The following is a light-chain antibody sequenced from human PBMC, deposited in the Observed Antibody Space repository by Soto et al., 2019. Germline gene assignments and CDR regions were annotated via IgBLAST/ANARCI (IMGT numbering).Light chain of an antibody. Sequence: EIVLTQSPATLSLSHEEGATLSCRASQDVSRYLAWYQQKPGQSPRLLIYDASNRATGIPARFSGSGSGTDFTLTISSLEPEDFAVYYCQQRSNWLFGPGTKVD. CDR1: QDVSRY. CDR3: QQRSNWL. J-gene: IGKJ3*01. V-gene: IGKV3-11*01. CDR2: DAS.